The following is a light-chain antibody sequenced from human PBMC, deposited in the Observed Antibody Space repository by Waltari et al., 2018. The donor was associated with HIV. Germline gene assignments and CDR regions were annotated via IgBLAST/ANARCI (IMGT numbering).Light chain of an antibody. CDR2: EVS. CDR1: SSDVGGYNY. J-gene: IGLJ2*01. CDR3: SSYTSSGTRVV. Sequence: QSALTQPASVSGSPGQSITISCTGTSSDVGGYNYVSWYQQHPGKAPKLMIYEVSNRPSGVSNRFSGSKSGNTASLTISGLQAEDEADYYCSSYTSSGTRVVFGGGTKLTVL. V-gene: IGLV2-14*01.